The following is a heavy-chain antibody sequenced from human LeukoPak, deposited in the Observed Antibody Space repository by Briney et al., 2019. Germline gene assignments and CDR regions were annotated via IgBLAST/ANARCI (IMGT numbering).Heavy chain of an antibody. J-gene: IGHJ4*02. CDR1: GFTFSSYA. CDR3: ARDGLRPLSYYDSSGYYSN. Sequence: GGSLRLSCAASGFTFSSYAMSWVRQAPGKGLEWVSAISGSGGSTYYADSVKGRFTISRDNSKNTLYLQMNSLRAEDTAVYYCARDGLRPLSYYDSSGYYSNWGQGTLVTVSS. V-gene: IGHV3-23*01. CDR2: ISGSGGST. D-gene: IGHD3-22*01.